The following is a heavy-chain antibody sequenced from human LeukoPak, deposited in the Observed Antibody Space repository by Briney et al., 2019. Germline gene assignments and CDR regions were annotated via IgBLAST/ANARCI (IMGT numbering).Heavy chain of an antibody. CDR3: AAIPGITGTTDFDY. Sequence: GGSLRLSCAASGLTFSSYEMNWVRQAPGKGLEWVSYISSSGSTIYYADSVKGRFTISRDNAKNSLYLQMNSLRAEDTAVYYCAAIPGITGTTDFDYWGQGTLVTVSS. V-gene: IGHV3-48*03. D-gene: IGHD1-7*01. J-gene: IGHJ4*02. CDR2: ISSSGSTI. CDR1: GLTFSSYE.